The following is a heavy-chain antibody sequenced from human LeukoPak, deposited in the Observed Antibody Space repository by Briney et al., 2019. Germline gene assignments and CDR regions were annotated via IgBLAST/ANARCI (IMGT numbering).Heavy chain of an antibody. V-gene: IGHV3-23*01. D-gene: IGHD6-13*01. CDR2: ISGSGGST. J-gene: IGHJ4*02. CDR1: GFTFSSYA. Sequence: GGSLRLSCAASGFTFSSYAMSWVRQAPGKGLEWVSAISGSGGSTYHADSVKGRFTISRDNSKNTLYLQMNSLRAEDTAVYYCAKHESSSWYICDYWGQGTLVTVSS. CDR3: AKHESSSWYICDY.